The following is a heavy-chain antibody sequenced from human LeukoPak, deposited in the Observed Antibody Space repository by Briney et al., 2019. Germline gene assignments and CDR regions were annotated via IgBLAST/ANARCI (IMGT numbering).Heavy chain of an antibody. CDR3: ARHLDSSGYLAPYYFDY. CDR2: IYYSGST. CDR1: GGSISSSSYY. D-gene: IGHD3-22*01. J-gene: IGHJ4*02. Sequence: SETLSLTCTVSGGSISSSSYYWGWIRQPPGQGLEWIGSIYYSGSTYYNPSLKSRVTISVDTSKNQFSLKLSSVTAADTAVYYCARHLDSSGYLAPYYFDYWGQGTLVTVSS. V-gene: IGHV4-39*01.